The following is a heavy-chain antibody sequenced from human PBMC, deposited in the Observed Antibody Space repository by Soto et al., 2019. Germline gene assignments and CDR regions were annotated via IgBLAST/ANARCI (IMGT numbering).Heavy chain of an antibody. CDR3: ATLVPAPIKLYPRLGWFDP. V-gene: IGHV1-58*01. CDR2: IVVGSGNT. D-gene: IGHD2-2*02. CDR1: GFTFTSSA. Sequence: ASVKVSCKASGFTFTSSAVQWVRQARGQRLEWIGWIVVGSGNTNYAQKFQERVTITRDMSTSTVYMELSSLRSEDTAIYYCATLVPAPIKLYPRLGWFDPWGQGTLVTVSS. J-gene: IGHJ5*02.